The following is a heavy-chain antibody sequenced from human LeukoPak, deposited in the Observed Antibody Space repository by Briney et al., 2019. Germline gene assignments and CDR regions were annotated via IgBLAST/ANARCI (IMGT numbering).Heavy chain of an antibody. CDR2: ISVDNGRT. D-gene: IGHD6-13*01. V-gene: IGHV1-18*01. Sequence: ASVKVSCKASGYSFSTYGISWVRQAPGQGLEWMGWISVDNGRTNYAPKVQGRVTMTADTSTSTAYMELRNLRTDDTAVYYCARCGYGSGWYCGIDDWGQGTLVTVSS. CDR1: GYSFSTYG. J-gene: IGHJ4*02. CDR3: ARCGYGSGWYCGIDD.